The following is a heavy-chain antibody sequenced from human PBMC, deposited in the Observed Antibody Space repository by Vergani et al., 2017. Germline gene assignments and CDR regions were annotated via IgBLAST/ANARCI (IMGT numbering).Heavy chain of an antibody. Sequence: QVQLQESGPGLVKPSQTLSLTCTVSGGSISSGSYYWSWIRQPAGKGLEWIGRIYTSGSTNYNPSLKSRVTISVDTSKNQFSLKLSSVTAADTAVYYCAREGSGRDDAFDIWGQGTMVTGSS. CDR1: GGSISSGSYY. CDR3: AREGSGRDDAFDI. J-gene: IGHJ3*02. D-gene: IGHD6-19*01. CDR2: IYTSGST. V-gene: IGHV4-61*02.